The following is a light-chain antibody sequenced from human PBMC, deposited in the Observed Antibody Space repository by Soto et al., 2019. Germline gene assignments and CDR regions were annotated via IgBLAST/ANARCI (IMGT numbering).Light chain of an antibody. V-gene: IGKV3-15*01. CDR3: QQYNSPPWT. CDR1: QSVSSN. CDR2: DAS. Sequence: IVMTQAPGSVSVSPGEGATRSCRAGQSVSSNLAWYQQRPGQAPRLLIHDASTRATGVPARFSGSASGTEFTLTISSLQSEDFAFHYCQQYNSPPWTFGQGNKVDIK. J-gene: IGKJ1*01.